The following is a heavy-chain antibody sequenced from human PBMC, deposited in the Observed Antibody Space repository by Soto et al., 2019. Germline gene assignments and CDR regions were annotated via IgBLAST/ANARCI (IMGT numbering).Heavy chain of an antibody. CDR2: INPNSGGT. Sequence: ASVEVSCRASGYTFTGYYMHWVRQAPGQGLEWMGWINPNSGGTNYAQKFQGRVTMTRDTSISTAYMELSRLRSDDTAVYYCARVLWIQLWLRTSPYGMDVWGQGTTVTVSS. CDR1: GYTFTGYY. J-gene: IGHJ6*02. V-gene: IGHV1-2*02. CDR3: ARVLWIQLWLRTSPYGMDV. D-gene: IGHD5-18*01.